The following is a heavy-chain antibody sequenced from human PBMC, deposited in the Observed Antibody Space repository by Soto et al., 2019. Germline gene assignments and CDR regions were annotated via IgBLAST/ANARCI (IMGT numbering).Heavy chain of an antibody. Sequence: GGSLRLSCAASGFTVSSNYMSWVRQAPGKGLEWVSVIYSGGSTYYADSVKGRFTISRDNSKNTLYLQMDSLRAEDTAVYYCARSSSYYYGSGSYTFDYWGQGTLVTVSS. CDR1: GFTVSSNY. D-gene: IGHD3-10*01. CDR2: IYSGGST. J-gene: IGHJ4*02. V-gene: IGHV3-53*01. CDR3: ARSSSYYYGSGSYTFDY.